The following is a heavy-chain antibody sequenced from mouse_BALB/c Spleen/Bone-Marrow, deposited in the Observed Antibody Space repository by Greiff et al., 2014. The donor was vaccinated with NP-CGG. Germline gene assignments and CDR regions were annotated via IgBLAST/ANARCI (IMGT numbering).Heavy chain of an antibody. V-gene: IGHV1-80*01. CDR2: IYPGDGDT. J-gene: IGHJ2*01. CDR3: ARGGISVDY. CDR1: GYAFSVYW. Sequence: VQLQQSGAELVRPGSSVKISCKASGYAFSVYWMNWVKQRPGQGLEWIGQIYPGDGDTNYNGKFKGRATLTADKSSNTAYMQLSSLTSEDSAVYFCARGGISVDYWGQGTTHTVSS.